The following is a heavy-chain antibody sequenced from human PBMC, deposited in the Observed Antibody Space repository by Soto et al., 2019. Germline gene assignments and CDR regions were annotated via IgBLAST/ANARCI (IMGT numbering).Heavy chain of an antibody. CDR1: GFTFDDCA. CDR3: AKDIGRDILTGYFDY. V-gene: IGHV3-9*01. Sequence: QTGGSLRLSCAASGFTFDDCAMHWVRQAPGKGLEWVSGISWNSGSIGYADSVKGRFTISRDNAKNSLYLQMNSLRAEDTALYYCAKDIGRDILTGYFDYWGQGTLVTVSS. D-gene: IGHD3-9*01. CDR2: ISWNSGSI. J-gene: IGHJ4*02.